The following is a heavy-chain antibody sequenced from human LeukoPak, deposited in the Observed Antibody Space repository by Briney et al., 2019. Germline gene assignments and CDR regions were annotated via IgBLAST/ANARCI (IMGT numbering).Heavy chain of an antibody. Sequence: ASAKVSCTASGYSFSTYAISWVRQAPGQGLEWIGWISVFNGDTKYGQRFQGRVTMTTDASSNTAYMDLRSLRSDDTAVYYCARVRSIVVAPAAPLDYWGQGPPVIVSS. CDR1: GYSFSTYA. D-gene: IGHD2-2*01. V-gene: IGHV1-18*01. J-gene: IGHJ4*02. CDR2: ISVFNGDT. CDR3: ARVRSIVVAPAAPLDY.